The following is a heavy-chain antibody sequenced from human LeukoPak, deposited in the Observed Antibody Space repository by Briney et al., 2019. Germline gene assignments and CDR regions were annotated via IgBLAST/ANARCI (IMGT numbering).Heavy chain of an antibody. CDR2: IYHSGST. CDR3: ARHASYSSSYSDY. Sequence: SETLSLTCTVSGGSISSGGYYWSWIRQPPGKGLEWIGYIYHSGSTYYNPSLKSRVTISVDTSKNQFSLKLSSVTAADTAVYYCARHASYSSSYSDYWGQGTLVTVSS. V-gene: IGHV4-30-2*03. J-gene: IGHJ4*02. D-gene: IGHD6-6*01. CDR1: GGSISSGGYY.